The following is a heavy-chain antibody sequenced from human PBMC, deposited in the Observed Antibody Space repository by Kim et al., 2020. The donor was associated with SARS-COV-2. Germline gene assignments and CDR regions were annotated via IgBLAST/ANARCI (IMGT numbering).Heavy chain of an antibody. Sequence: ASVKVSCKTSGYTFTAHFIHWLRQAPGQGLEWMGRINPNSYVTHYSPKFEGRVTMTRDTSISTAFMELTSLTSDDTAVYYCARSTDVFEGDYWGQGSRVTVSS. J-gene: IGHJ4*02. V-gene: IGHV1-2*06. CDR2: INPNSYVT. D-gene: IGHD3-16*01. CDR1: GYTFTAHF. CDR3: ARSTDVFEGDY.